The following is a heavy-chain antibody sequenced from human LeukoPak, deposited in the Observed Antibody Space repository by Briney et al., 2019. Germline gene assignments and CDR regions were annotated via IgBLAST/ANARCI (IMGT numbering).Heavy chain of an antibody. CDR2: ISAYNGNT. D-gene: IGHD3-22*01. J-gene: IGHJ4*02. CDR3: AREGGDYYDSSGYYY. V-gene: IGHV1-18*01. CDR1: GYTFTSYG. Sequence: ASVKVSCKASGYTFTSYGISWVRQAPGQGLEWMGWISAYNGNTNYAQKLQGRVTMTTDTSTSTAYMELRSLRSDDTTVYYCAREGGDYYDSSGYYYWGQGTLVTVSS.